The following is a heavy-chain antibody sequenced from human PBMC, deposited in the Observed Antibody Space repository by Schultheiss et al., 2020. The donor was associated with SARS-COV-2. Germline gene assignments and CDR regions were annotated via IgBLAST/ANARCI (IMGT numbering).Heavy chain of an antibody. J-gene: IGHJ4*02. CDR3: ARVSGTAPGVDY. CDR2: INHSGST. CDR1: GGSISSYY. D-gene: IGHD1-1*01. Sequence: SETLSLTCTVSGGSISSYYWSWIRQPPGKGLEWIGEINHSGSTYYNPSLKSRITMSVDTSKNQFYLKLSSVTAADTAVYYCARVSGTAPGVDYWGQGTLVTVSS. V-gene: IGHV4-34*10.